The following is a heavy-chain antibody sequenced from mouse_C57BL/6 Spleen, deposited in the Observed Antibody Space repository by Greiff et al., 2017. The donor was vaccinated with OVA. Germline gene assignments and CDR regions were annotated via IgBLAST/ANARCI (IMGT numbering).Heavy chain of an antibody. V-gene: IGHV1-82*01. Sequence: QVQLQQSGPELVKPGASVKISCKASGYAFSSSWMNWVKQRPGKGLEWIGRIYPGDGDTNYNGKFKGKASLTADKSSSTAYMQLSSLTSDDSAVYFCARDYAMDYWGQGTSVTVSS. CDR3: ARDYAMDY. CDR2: IYPGDGDT. CDR1: GYAFSSSW. J-gene: IGHJ4*01.